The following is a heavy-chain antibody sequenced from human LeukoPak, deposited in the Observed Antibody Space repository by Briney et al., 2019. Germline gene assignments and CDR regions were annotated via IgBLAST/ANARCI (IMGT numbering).Heavy chain of an antibody. D-gene: IGHD6-13*01. Sequence: ASVTVSCKASGYTFTSYGISWVRPAPGQGLEWMGWISAYNGNTNYAQKLQGRVTMTTDTSTSTAYMELRGLRSDDTAVYYCARDTIPTPFIAAAGTTYGMDVWGQGTTVSVSS. CDR1: GYTFTSYG. CDR2: ISAYNGNT. V-gene: IGHV1-18*01. J-gene: IGHJ6*02. CDR3: ARDTIPTPFIAAAGTTYGMDV.